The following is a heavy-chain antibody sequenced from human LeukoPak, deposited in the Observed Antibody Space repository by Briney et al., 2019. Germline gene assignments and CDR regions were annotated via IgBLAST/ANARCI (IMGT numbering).Heavy chain of an antibody. D-gene: IGHD3-10*01. Sequence: PGGSLRLSCAASGFTFSNYAMHWVRQAPGKGLEWVAVISFDGSNKYYADSVRGRFTISRDNSKNTLYLQMNSLRDEDTAVYYCARVPGWYYGSGSYYYWGQGTLVTVSS. CDR1: GFTFSNYA. V-gene: IGHV3-30-3*01. J-gene: IGHJ4*02. CDR3: ARVPGWYYGSGSYYY. CDR2: ISFDGSNK.